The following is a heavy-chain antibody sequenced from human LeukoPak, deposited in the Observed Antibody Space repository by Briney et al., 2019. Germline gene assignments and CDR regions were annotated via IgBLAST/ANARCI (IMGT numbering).Heavy chain of an antibody. D-gene: IGHD7-27*01. CDR3: ARDLALGTVTDWFDP. Sequence: SETLSLTCTVSGGSVSSYYWSWIRQPAGKGLEWIGRIYTSGSTNYNPSLKSRVTMSVDTSKNQFSLKLSSVTAADTAVYYCARDLALGTVTDWFDPWGQGTLVIVSS. CDR1: GGSVSSYY. V-gene: IGHV4-4*07. CDR2: IYTSGST. J-gene: IGHJ5*02.